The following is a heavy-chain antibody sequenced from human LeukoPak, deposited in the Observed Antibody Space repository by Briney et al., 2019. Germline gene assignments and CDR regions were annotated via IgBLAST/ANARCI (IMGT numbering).Heavy chain of an antibody. CDR2: ISDDGSNK. CDR1: GFTLSHYA. CDR3: ARDLYSAGWFPDF. D-gene: IGHD6-19*01. Sequence: GGSLRLSCTASGFTLSHYAMHWIRQAPGKGLEWVAVISDDGSNKYYADSVRGRFNISRDNSKNTLYVQMNSLRVEDTAVYYCARDLYSAGWFPDFWGQGTLVTVSS. J-gene: IGHJ4*02. V-gene: IGHV3-30*01.